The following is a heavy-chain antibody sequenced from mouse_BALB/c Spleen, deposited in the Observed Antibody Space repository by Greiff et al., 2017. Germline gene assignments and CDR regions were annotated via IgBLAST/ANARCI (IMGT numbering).Heavy chain of an antibody. CDR1: GFTFSSYA. D-gene: IGHD2-14*01. CDR3: ARGGYEGFAY. Sequence: EVKLMESGGGLVKPGGSLKLSCAASGFTFSSYAMSWVRQTPEKRLEWVASISSGGSTYYPDSVKGRFTISRDNARNILYLQMSSLRSEDTAMYYCARGGYEGFAYWGQGTLVTVSA. J-gene: IGHJ3*01. CDR2: ISSGGST. V-gene: IGHV5-6-5*01.